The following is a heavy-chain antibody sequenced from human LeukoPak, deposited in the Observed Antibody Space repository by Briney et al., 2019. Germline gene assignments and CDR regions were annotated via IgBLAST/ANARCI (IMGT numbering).Heavy chain of an antibody. J-gene: IGHJ5*02. CDR2: ISGSGGST. CDR1: GFTFSSYA. CDR3: AKTVGYYDSSGPNWFDP. Sequence: PGGSLRLSCAASGFTFSSYAMSWVRQAPGKGLVWVSAISGSGGSTYYADSVKGRFTISRDNSKNTLYLQMNSLRAEDTAVYYCAKTVGYYDSSGPNWFDPWGQGTLVTVSS. D-gene: IGHD3-22*01. V-gene: IGHV3-23*01.